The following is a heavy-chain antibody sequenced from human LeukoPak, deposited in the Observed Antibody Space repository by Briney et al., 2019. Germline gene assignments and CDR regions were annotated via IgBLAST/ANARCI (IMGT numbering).Heavy chain of an antibody. CDR1: GGSISSSSYY. CDR3: ARDREVRGVPDY. V-gene: IGHV4-39*07. CDR2: IYYSGST. D-gene: IGHD3-10*01. Sequence: PSETLSLTCTVSGGSISSSSYYWGWIRQPPGKGLEWIGSIYYSGSTYYNPSLKSRVTISVDTSKNQFSLKLSSVTAADTAVYYCARDREVRGVPDYWGQGTLVTVSS. J-gene: IGHJ4*02.